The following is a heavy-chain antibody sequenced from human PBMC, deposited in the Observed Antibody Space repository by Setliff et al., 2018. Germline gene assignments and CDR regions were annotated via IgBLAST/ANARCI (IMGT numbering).Heavy chain of an antibody. CDR3: APLGRGLVRAGKNY. CDR2: IRYDGSNK. CDR1: GFTFSSYG. J-gene: IGHJ4*02. D-gene: IGHD6-19*01. V-gene: IGHV3-30*02. Sequence: PGGSLSLSCAASGFTFSSYGMHWVRQAPGKRLEWVAFIRYDGSNKYYADSVKGRFTISRDNSKNTLYLQMNSLRAEDTAVYYCAPLGRGLVRAGKNYWGQGTLVTVSS.